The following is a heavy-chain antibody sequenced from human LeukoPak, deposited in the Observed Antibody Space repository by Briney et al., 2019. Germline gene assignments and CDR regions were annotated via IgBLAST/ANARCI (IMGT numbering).Heavy chain of an antibody. D-gene: IGHD2/OR15-2a*01. Sequence: SGGSLRLSCETSGFTFSHYEIRWVRQVPGMGLEWVAFIKYDGSKIYYAESVQGRFTISRDNSKNNLFLQMTRMRPQDTAVYYCASYGIPSATASDNWGQGTLVTVSS. V-gene: IGHV3-30*02. CDR3: ASYGIPSATASDN. CDR2: IKYDGSKI. CDR1: GFTFSHYE. J-gene: IGHJ4*02.